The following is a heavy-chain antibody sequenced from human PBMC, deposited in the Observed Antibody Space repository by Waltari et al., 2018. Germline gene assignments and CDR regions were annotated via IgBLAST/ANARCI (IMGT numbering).Heavy chain of an antibody. D-gene: IGHD2-15*01. Sequence: EVQLVESGGGLVQPGGSLRLSCAASGFTFRTYWLHWVRQAPGKGLVWVSRINGDGITTTYADSVKGRFTISRDNAKNTLFLQMSSLRGEDTAFYFCTTNKDAYSGRGFDYWGQGSLVTVSS. CDR1: GFTFRTYW. CDR2: INGDGITT. J-gene: IGHJ4*02. CDR3: TTNKDAYSGRGFDY. V-gene: IGHV3-74*01.